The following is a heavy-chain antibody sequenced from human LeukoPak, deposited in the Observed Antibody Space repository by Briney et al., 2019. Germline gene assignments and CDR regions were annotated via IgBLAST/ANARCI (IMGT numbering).Heavy chain of an antibody. J-gene: IGHJ4*02. Sequence: SVTVSCKASGRTFTIYAISWVRQAPGQGLEWMGGIIPIFGTANYAQKFQGRVTITTDESTSTAYMELSSLRSEDTAVYYCARASTRRDGYNLDYWGQGTLVTVSS. CDR2: IIPIFGTA. CDR3: ARASTRRDGYNLDY. D-gene: IGHD5-24*01. CDR1: GRTFTIYA. V-gene: IGHV1-69*05.